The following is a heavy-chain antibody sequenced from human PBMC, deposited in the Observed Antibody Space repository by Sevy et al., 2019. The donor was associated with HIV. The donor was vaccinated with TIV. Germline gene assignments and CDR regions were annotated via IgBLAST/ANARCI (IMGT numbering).Heavy chain of an antibody. D-gene: IGHD6-13*01. CDR2: IWYDGSNK. V-gene: IGHV3-33*01. CDR3: ARDKAAAAHFDAFDI. J-gene: IGHJ3*02. CDR1: GFTFSSYG. Sequence: GGSLRLSCAASGFTFSSYGMHWVRQAPGKGLEWVAVIWYDGSNKYYADSVKGRFTISRDNSKNTLYLQMNSLRAEDTAVYYGARDKAAAAHFDAFDIWGQGTMVTVSS.